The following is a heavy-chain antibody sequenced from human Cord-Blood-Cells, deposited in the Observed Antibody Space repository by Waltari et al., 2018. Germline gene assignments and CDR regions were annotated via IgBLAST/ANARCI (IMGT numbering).Heavy chain of an antibody. J-gene: IGHJ4*02. CDR2: IYYRGST. V-gene: IGHV4-61*01. CDR3: ARDRGSSSPFDY. Sequence: QVQLQESGPGLVKPSETLSLTCTVSGGSVSSGSYYWSWIRQPPGKGLEWIGYIYYRGSTNYNPSLKSRVTISVDTSKNQFSLKLSSVTAADTAVYYCARDRGSSSPFDYWGQGTLVTVSS. D-gene: IGHD6-6*01. CDR1: GGSVSSGSYY.